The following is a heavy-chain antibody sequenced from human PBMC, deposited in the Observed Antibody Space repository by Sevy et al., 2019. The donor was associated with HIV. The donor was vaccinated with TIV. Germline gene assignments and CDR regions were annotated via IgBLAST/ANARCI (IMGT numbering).Heavy chain of an antibody. Sequence: SETLSLTCAVSHYSIRSAYQWGWIRQSPGKGLEWIGSIYPRGSAFYNPSLKSRLSISVDMSKNQFSLNLRSVTAADTAVYYCVEDKNDYGGSYFESWGQGTTVTVSS. D-gene: IGHD4-17*01. CDR3: VEDKNDYGGSYFES. J-gene: IGHJ4*03. V-gene: IGHV4-38-2*01. CDR2: IYPRGSA. CDR1: HYSIRSAYQ.